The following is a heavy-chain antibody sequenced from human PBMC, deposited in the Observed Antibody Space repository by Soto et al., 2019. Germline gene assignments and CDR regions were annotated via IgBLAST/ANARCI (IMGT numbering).Heavy chain of an antibody. CDR2: IIPVSGVP. Sequence: QVQLVQSGAEVKQPGSSVKVSCTISGGTFDSFTISWVRQAPGQGFEWMGGIIPVSGVPSYSRHFQGRITITADASTRTAYMDLSGLKFEATAVYFCARDSRTATLDFWGQGTLVSVS. D-gene: IGHD2-2*01. J-gene: IGHJ4*02. CDR3: ARDSRTATLDF. CDR1: GGTFDSFT. V-gene: IGHV1-69*01.